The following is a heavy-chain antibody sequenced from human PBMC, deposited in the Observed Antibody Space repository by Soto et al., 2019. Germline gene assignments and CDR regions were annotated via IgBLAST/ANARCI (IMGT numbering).Heavy chain of an antibody. CDR1: GGSISSYY. J-gene: IGHJ4*02. CDR2: IYYSGST. D-gene: IGHD6-13*01. V-gene: IGHV4-59*01. Sequence: PSETLSLTCTVSGGSISSYYWSWIRQPPGKGLEWIGYIYYSGSTNYNPSLKSRVTISVDTSKNQFSLKLSSVTAADTAVYYCAREVRYSSSWYVDYWGQGTLVTVS. CDR3: AREVRYSSSWYVDY.